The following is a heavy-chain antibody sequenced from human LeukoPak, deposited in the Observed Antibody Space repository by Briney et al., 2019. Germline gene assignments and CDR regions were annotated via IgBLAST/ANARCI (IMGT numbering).Heavy chain of an antibody. CDR3: ARQPPQYYGMDV. Sequence: PSETLSLTCTVPGGSFSNYYWSWIRQPAGKGLEWIGRIYTSGSTNYNPSAKSRVTMSVDTSNNQFSLKLTSVTAADTAVYYCARQPPQYYGMDVWGQGTTVTVSS. D-gene: IGHD1-14*01. CDR1: GGSFSNYY. V-gene: IGHV4-4*07. CDR2: IYTSGST. J-gene: IGHJ6*02.